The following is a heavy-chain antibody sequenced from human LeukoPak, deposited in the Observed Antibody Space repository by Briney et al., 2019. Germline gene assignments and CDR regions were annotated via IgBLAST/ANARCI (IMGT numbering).Heavy chain of an antibody. Sequence: GGSLRLSCAASGFTFSSYEMNWVRQAPGKGLEWVSYISSSGSTIYYADSVKGRFTISRDNAKNSLYLQMNSLGAEDTAVYYCALAPMTTVTSFDYWGQGTLVTVSS. D-gene: IGHD4-17*01. V-gene: IGHV3-48*03. J-gene: IGHJ4*02. CDR1: GFTFSSYE. CDR2: ISSSGSTI. CDR3: ALAPMTTVTSFDY.